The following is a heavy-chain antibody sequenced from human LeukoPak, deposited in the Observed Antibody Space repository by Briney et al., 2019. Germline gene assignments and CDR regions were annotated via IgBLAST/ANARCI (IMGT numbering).Heavy chain of an antibody. J-gene: IGHJ6*02. Sequence: GGSLRLSCAASGFTFSTYAMNWVRQAPGKGLEWVSSISSSSSYIYYADSVKGRFTISRDNAKNSLYLQMNSLRAEDTAVYYCARDRREAQRTRYSYGYWNGMDVWGQGTTVTVSS. CDR3: ARDRREAQRTRYSYGYWNGMDV. CDR2: ISSSSSYI. CDR1: GFTFSTYA. V-gene: IGHV3-21*01. D-gene: IGHD5-18*01.